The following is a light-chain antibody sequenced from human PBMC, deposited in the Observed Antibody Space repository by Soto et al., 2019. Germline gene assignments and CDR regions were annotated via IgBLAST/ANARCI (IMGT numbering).Light chain of an antibody. CDR3: AAWDDSRYGVV. CDR2: RSD. CDR1: SSNIGSNH. V-gene: IGLV1-44*01. J-gene: IGLJ2*01. Sequence: QSVLTQSPSASGTPGQRVIIACSGSSSNIGSNHVNWYRQLPGAAPKLLIFRSDHRPSGVPDRFSGSKSGTTASLAISGLQSGDEADYYCAAWDDSRYGVVFGGGTKVTVL.